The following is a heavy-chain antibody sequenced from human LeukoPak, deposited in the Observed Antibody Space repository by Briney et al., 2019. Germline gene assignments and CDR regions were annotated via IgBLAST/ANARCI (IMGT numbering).Heavy chain of an antibody. D-gene: IGHD1-1*01. V-gene: IGHV1-18*01. CDR3: ARVRLRNEDY. CDR2: ISAYNGNT. CDR1: GGTFSSYA. Sequence: ASVKVSCKASGGTFSSYAISWVRQAPGQGLEWMGWISAYNGNTNYAQKLQGRVTMTTDTSTSTAYMELRSLRSDVTAVYYCARVRLRNEDYWGQGTLVTVSS. J-gene: IGHJ4*02.